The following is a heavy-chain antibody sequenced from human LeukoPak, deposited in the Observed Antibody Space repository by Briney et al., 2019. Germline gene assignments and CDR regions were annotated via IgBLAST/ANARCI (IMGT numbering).Heavy chain of an antibody. Sequence: SQTLSLTCAISGDSVSSNSAAWNWIRQSPSRGLEWLGRTYYRSKWYNDYAVSVKSRITINPDTSKNQFSLQLNSVTPEDTAVYYCARDRNRVLRFLEWLSPSNWFDPWGQGTLVTVSS. D-gene: IGHD3-3*01. CDR2: TYYRSKWYN. CDR1: GDSVSSNSAA. CDR3: ARDRNRVLRFLEWLSPSNWFDP. J-gene: IGHJ5*02. V-gene: IGHV6-1*01.